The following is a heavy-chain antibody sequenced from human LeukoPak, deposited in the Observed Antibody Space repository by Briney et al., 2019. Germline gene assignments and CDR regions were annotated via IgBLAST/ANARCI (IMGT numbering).Heavy chain of an antibody. Sequence: GSSVKVSCKASGGTFSSYAISWVRQAPGQGLEWMGGIIPIFGTANHAQKFQGRVTIIADKSTSTAYMELSSLRSEDTAVYYCATGYCSGGSCPWPYWGQGTLVTVSS. CDR3: ATGYCSGGSCPWPY. CDR2: IIPIFGTA. CDR1: GGTFSSYA. V-gene: IGHV1-69*06. D-gene: IGHD2-15*01. J-gene: IGHJ4*02.